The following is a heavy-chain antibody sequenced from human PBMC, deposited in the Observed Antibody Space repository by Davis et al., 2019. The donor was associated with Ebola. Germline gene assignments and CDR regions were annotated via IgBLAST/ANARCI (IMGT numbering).Heavy chain of an antibody. CDR3: AREREPDWYFDL. V-gene: IGHV3-23*01. Sequence: GESLKISCAASGFTFSSYAMSWVRQAPGKGLEWVSAISGSGGSTYYADSVKGRFTISRDNSKNTLYLQMNSLRAEDTAVYYCAREREPDWYFDLWGRGTLVTVSS. CDR1: GFTFSSYA. D-gene: IGHD1-14*01. CDR2: ISGSGGST. J-gene: IGHJ2*01.